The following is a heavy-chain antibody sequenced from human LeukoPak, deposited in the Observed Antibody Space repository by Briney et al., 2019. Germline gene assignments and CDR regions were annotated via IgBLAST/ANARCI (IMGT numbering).Heavy chain of an antibody. Sequence: PGGSLRLSCAASGFTFSRYAMSWVRQAPGKGLEWVSAISGAGVSTFYGDSVKGRFTISRDSSKNMLYLQMNSLRAEDTAVYYCVKEGSIAVAGGALDMWGQGTMVTVSS. CDR3: VKEGSIAVAGGALDM. D-gene: IGHD6-19*01. J-gene: IGHJ3*02. V-gene: IGHV3-23*01. CDR2: ISGAGVST. CDR1: GFTFSRYA.